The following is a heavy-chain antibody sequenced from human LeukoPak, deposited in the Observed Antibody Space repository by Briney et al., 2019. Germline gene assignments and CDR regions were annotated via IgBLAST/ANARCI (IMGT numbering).Heavy chain of an antibody. J-gene: IGHJ4*02. CDR1: GFTFSSYA. D-gene: IGHD3-22*01. V-gene: IGHV3-23*01. CDR3: AKDFDYYDSSGYSDY. Sequence: GGSLRLSCAASGFTFSSYAMSWDRQAPGKGLEWVSAISGSGGSTYYADSVKGRFTISRDNSKNTLYLQMNSLRAEDTAVYYCAKDFDYYDSSGYSDYWGQGTLVTVSS. CDR2: ISGSGGST.